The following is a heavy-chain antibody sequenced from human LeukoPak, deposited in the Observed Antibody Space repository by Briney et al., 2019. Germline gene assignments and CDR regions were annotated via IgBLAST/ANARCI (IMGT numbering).Heavy chain of an antibody. D-gene: IGHD3-3*01. CDR3: GHSDTYYGFWSPPLMDV. J-gene: IGHJ6*03. Sequence: ESGPTLVKPTQTLTLNCTFSGFALSTSGVGVGWIRQPPGKALEWLALIYWDDDKRYSPSLKSRLTITKDTSKNQVVLTMTNMDPVDTATYYCGHSDTYYGFWSPPLMDVWGKGTTVTVSS. V-gene: IGHV2-5*02. CDR2: IYWDDDK. CDR1: GFALSTSGVG.